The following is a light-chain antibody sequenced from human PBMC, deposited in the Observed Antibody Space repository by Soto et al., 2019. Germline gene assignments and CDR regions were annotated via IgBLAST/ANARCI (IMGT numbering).Light chain of an antibody. J-gene: IGKJ4*01. V-gene: IGKV1-9*01. Sequence: IQVTQSPSSLSASVGDRVTITCRASQAIHSYLAWYQQKSGTPPKLLIYGASTLQSGVPSRFSGSGFGTEFALTISNLQPEDFATYYCEQVDSFPRTFGGGTRVEI. CDR2: GAS. CDR1: QAIHSY. CDR3: EQVDSFPRT.